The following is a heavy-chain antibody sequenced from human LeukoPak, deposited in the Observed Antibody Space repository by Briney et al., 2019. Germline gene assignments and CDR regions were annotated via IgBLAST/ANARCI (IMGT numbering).Heavy chain of an antibody. CDR2: ISGSGVIT. D-gene: IGHD4-23*01. CDR1: GFTFSTYV. Sequence: GGSLRLSCAASGFTFSTYVMTWVRQAPGKGLEWVSDISGSGVITYYADSVKGRFTISRDNSKNTLYLQMNSLRAEDTAMYYCAKDVTSGDNSVDAFDIWGQGTMVTVSS. V-gene: IGHV3-23*01. J-gene: IGHJ3*02. CDR3: AKDVTSGDNSVDAFDI.